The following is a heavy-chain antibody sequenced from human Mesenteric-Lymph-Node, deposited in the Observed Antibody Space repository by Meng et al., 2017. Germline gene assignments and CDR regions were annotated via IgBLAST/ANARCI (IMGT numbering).Heavy chain of an antibody. V-gene: IGHV3-33*06. CDR3: AKDKPTTVTSRGFDY. D-gene: IGHD4-17*01. Sequence: GESLKISCAASGFTFSSYGMHWVRQAPGKGLEWVAVIWYDGSNKYYADSVKGRFTISRDNSKNTLYLQMNSLRAEDTAVYYCAKDKPTTVTSRGFDYWGQGTLVTVSS. CDR1: GFTFSSYG. CDR2: IWYDGSNK. J-gene: IGHJ4*02.